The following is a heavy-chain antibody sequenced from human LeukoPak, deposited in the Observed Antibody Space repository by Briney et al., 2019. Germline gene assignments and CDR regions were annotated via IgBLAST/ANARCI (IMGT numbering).Heavy chain of an antibody. CDR2: ISYDGSNK. V-gene: IGHV3-30-3*01. CDR1: GFTFSSYA. CDR3: ARDALITMIVVGPIDY. D-gene: IGHD3-22*01. Sequence: VQPGRSLRLSCAASGFTFSSYAMHWVRQVPGKGLEWVAVISYDGSNKYYADSVKGRFTISRDNSKNTLYLQMNSLRAEDTAVYYCARDALITMIVVGPIDYWGQGTLVTVSS. J-gene: IGHJ4*02.